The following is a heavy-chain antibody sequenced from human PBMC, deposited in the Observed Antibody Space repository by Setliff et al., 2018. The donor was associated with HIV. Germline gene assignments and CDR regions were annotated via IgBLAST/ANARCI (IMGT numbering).Heavy chain of an antibody. Sequence: SETLSLTCTVSGASITTDTYYWAWIRQPPGKGLQWIGRIYDTGSTKYNPSLKSRLTMSLDTSKNQFSLNLDSVTAADTAVYYCARHDCGGDCSINWFDPWGQGILVTVSS. CDR1: GASITTDTYY. D-gene: IGHD2-21*02. CDR3: ARHDCGGDCSINWFDP. J-gene: IGHJ5*01. CDR2: IYDTGST. V-gene: IGHV4-61*05.